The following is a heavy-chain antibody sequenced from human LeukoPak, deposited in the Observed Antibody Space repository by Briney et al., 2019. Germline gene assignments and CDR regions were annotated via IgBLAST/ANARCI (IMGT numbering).Heavy chain of an antibody. CDR2: ISAYNGNT. CDR3: ARGSRAPRITIFGVVIKRYSWFDP. Sequence: ASVKVSCKASGYTFTSYGISWVRQAPGQGLEWMGWISAYNGNTNYAQKLQGRVTMTTDTSTSTAYMELRSLRSDDTAVYYCARGSRAPRITIFGVVIKRYSWFDPWGQGTLVTVSS. CDR1: GYTFTSYG. V-gene: IGHV1-18*01. J-gene: IGHJ5*02. D-gene: IGHD3-3*01.